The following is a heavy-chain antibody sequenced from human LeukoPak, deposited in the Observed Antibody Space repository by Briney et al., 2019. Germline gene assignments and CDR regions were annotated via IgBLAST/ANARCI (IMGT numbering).Heavy chain of an antibody. CDR3: ARGPFWSGYYDD. J-gene: IGHJ4*02. CDR2: ISSSGSTI. V-gene: IGHV3-11*01. D-gene: IGHD3-3*01. CDR1: GFTFSDYY. Sequence: GGSLRLSCAASGFTFSDYYMSWIRQAPGQGLEWVSYISSSGSTIYYTDSVKGRFTVSRDNAKNSLYLQMNSLRAEDTAVYYCARGPFWSGYYDDWGQGTLVTVSS.